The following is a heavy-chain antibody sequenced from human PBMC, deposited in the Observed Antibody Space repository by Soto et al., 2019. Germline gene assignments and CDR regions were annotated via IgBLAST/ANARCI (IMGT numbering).Heavy chain of an antibody. V-gene: IGHV3-21*02. D-gene: IGHD3-10*01. Sequence: EVQLVESGGGLVKPGGSLRLSCAASGFTFSIYSMNWVRQAPGKGLEWVSSMSSSFTDTYYADSVKGRFTISRDNTKNLLYLQMNSLRAEDTAVYYCAREPGSDYMDVWGKGTTVTVSS. J-gene: IGHJ6*03. CDR3: AREPGSDYMDV. CDR2: MSSSFTDT. CDR1: GFTFSIYS.